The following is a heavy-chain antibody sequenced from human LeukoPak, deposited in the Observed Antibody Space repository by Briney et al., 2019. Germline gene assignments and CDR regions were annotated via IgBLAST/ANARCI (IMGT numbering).Heavy chain of an antibody. J-gene: IGHJ3*02. D-gene: IGHD1-26*01. Sequence: GSLRLSCAASGFTFSSYSMNWVRQAPGKGLEWVSSISSSSSYIYYADSVKGRFTISRDNAKNSLYLQMNSLRAEDTAVYYCAITGWELDAFDIWGQGTMVTVSS. CDR2: ISSSSSYI. V-gene: IGHV3-21*01. CDR3: AITGWELDAFDI. CDR1: GFTFSSYS.